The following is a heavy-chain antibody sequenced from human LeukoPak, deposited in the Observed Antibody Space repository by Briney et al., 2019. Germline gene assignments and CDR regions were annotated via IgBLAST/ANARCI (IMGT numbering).Heavy chain of an antibody. D-gene: IGHD2-21*02. CDR3: VREAGYCASVCLKSNWFDP. CDR1: GFPFSNHA. CDR2: ISNGTT. V-gene: IGHV3-23*01. J-gene: IGHJ5*02. Sequence: GGSLRLSCAASGFPFSNHAMSWVRQPPGKGLEWVSAISNGTTYYADSVRGRCTISRDDSKNMVYPQMNSLRDEDTALYYCVREAGYCASVCLKSNWFDPWGQGTLVTVSS.